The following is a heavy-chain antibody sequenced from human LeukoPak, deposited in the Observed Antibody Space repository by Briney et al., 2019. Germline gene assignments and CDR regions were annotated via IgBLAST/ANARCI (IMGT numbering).Heavy chain of an antibody. CDR2: IYYSGST. V-gene: IGHV4-59*01. J-gene: IGHJ4*02. CDR3: ARGGNYYYDSSGYFDY. Sequence: PSETLSLTCTVSGGSISSCYWSWIRQPPGKGLEWIGYIYYSGSTNYNPSLKSRVTISVDTSKNQFSLKLSSVTAADTAVYYCARGGNYYYDSSGYFDYWGQGTLVTVSS. D-gene: IGHD3-22*01. CDR1: GGSISSCY.